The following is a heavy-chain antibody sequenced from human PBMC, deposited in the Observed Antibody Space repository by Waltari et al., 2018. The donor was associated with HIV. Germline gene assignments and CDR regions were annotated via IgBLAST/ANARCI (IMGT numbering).Heavy chain of an antibody. Sequence: QVQLVQSGAEVKKPGASVKVSCKASGYTFTGYYMHWVRQAPGQGLEWMGWINPNSGGTNYAQKFQGRVTMTRDTSISTAYMELSRLRSDDTAVYYCARGSSGWNPLYYFDYWGQGTLVTVSS. CDR3: ARGSSGWNPLYYFDY. V-gene: IGHV1-2*02. CDR2: INPNSGGT. J-gene: IGHJ4*02. CDR1: GYTFTGYY. D-gene: IGHD6-19*01.